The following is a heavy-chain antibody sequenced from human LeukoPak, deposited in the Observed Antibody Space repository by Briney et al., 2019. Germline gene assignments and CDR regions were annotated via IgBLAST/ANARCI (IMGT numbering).Heavy chain of an antibody. V-gene: IGHV1-2*02. CDR2: INPNSGGT. CDR3: ARVLVATTDDY. Sequence: GASVKVSCEASGYTSTGYYMHWVRQAPGQGREWMGWINPNSGGTNYAQKFQGRVTMTRDTSISTAYLELSRLRSDDTAVYYCARVLVATTDDYWGQGTLVTVSS. CDR1: GYTSTGYY. J-gene: IGHJ4*02. D-gene: IGHD5-12*01.